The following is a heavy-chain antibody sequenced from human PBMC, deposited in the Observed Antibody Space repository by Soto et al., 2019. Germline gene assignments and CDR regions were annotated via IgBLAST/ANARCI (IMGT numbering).Heavy chain of an antibody. CDR3: AREYYYGMDV. J-gene: IGHJ6*02. Sequence: QVQLVESGGGLVRPGGSLRLSCAASGFTFSDYYMTWIRQAPGKGLEWVSYITGSSDYTNYADSVKGRFTISRDNVKNSLYLQMNSLRAGDTAVYYCAREYYYGMDVWGQGTTVTVSS. CDR2: ITGSSDYT. CDR1: GFTFSDYY. V-gene: IGHV3-11*05.